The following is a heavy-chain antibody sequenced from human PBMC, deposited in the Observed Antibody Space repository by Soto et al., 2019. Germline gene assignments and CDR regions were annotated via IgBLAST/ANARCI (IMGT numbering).Heavy chain of an antibody. CDR2: ISSDGSGT. CDR3: VRWTTTGDY. J-gene: IGHJ4*02. V-gene: IGHV3-74*01. D-gene: IGHD4-17*01. CDR1: GFTLSSYW. Sequence: GGSLRLSCGASGFTLSSYWMHWVRQAPGKGLVWVSRISSDGSGTSYADSVRGRFTIYRDNAKNTLYLQMNSLRVEDTAVYYCVRWTTTGDYWGQGTLVTVSS.